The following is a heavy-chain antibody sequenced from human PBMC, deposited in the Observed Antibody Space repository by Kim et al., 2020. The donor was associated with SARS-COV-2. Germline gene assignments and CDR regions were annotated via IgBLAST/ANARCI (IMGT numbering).Heavy chain of an antibody. J-gene: IGHJ6*03. Sequence: SQTLSLTCAISGDSVSSNSAAWNWIRQSPSRGLEWLGRTYYRSDWHNDYSVSVKSRITVNPDTAKNQFSLQLNSVTPEDTAVYYCARDHYPGIGPTGLSYMDVWGKGTTVTVSS. CDR3: ARDHYPGIGPTGLSYMDV. CDR2: TYYRSDWHN. CDR1: GDSVSSNSAA. V-gene: IGHV6-1*01. D-gene: IGHD6-13*01.